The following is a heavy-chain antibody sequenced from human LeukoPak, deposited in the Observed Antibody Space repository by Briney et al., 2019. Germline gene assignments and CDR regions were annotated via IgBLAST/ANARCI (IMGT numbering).Heavy chain of an antibody. D-gene: IGHD3-10*01. V-gene: IGHV3-23*01. CDR2: ITRYGADT. J-gene: IGHJ4*02. CDR1: GFTFSDYP. Sequence: GGSLRLSCAASGFTFSDYPMRWVRQAPGKGLEWLSEITRYGADTDYADSVKGRFTISRDNSKNTLYLQMNSLRVEDTAVYYCTTSWPKVREGDQWGQGTLVTVS. CDR3: TTSWPKVREGDQ.